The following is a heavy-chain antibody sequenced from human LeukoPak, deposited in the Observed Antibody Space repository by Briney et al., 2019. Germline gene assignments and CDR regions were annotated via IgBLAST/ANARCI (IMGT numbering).Heavy chain of an antibody. J-gene: IGHJ5*02. CDR2: ISPDGSTT. CDR1: GFTFSSYW. CDR3: TRDFDFSSAT. D-gene: IGHD3-3*01. V-gene: IGHV3-74*01. Sequence: GGSLRLSCAASGFTFSSYWMHWVRQAPGKGLVWVSRISPDGSTTGHADSVKGRFTTSRDNAKNTLFLQMNSLRAEDTAVYYCTRDFDFSSATWGQGTLVTVSS.